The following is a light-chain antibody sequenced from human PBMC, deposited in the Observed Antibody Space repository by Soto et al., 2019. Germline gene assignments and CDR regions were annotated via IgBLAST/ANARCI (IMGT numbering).Light chain of an antibody. CDR3: QQSHDTPPT. Sequence: DIQMTESPSSRSSSVGHIGTITGGTSQTINNYLNWYQQKPGKAPKLLIYAASSLHSGVPSSFSGSGSGTHFTLTISSLQPEDFAIYYCQQSHDTPPTFGQGTKVDIK. V-gene: IGKV1-39*01. CDR1: QTINNY. J-gene: IGKJ1*01. CDR2: AAS.